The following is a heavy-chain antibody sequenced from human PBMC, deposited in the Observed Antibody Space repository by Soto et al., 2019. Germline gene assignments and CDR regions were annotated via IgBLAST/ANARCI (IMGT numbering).Heavy chain of an antibody. CDR3: ARAGIRPTSSDY. V-gene: IGHV1-3*01. J-gene: IGHJ4*02. Sequence: GASVKVSCKASGYTFTSYAMHWVRQAPGQRLEWMRWINAGNGNTKYSQKFQGRVTITRDTSASTAYMELSSLRSEDTAVYYCARAGIRPTSSDYWGQGTLVTVSS. D-gene: IGHD6-19*01. CDR2: INAGNGNT. CDR1: GYTFTSYA.